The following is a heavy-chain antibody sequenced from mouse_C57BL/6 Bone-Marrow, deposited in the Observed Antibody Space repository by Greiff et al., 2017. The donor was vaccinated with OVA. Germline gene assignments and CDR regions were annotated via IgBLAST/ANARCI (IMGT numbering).Heavy chain of an antibody. CDR1: GYTFTDYN. CDR3: ARLGGYDGYPSWFAY. Sequence: VQLKESGPELVKPGASVKIPCKASGYTFTDYNMDWVKQSHGKSLEWIGDINPNNGGTIYNQKFKGKATLTVDKSSSTAYMELRSLTSEDTAVYYCARLGGYDGYPSWFAYWGQGTLVTVSA. D-gene: IGHD2-3*01. CDR2: INPNNGGT. J-gene: IGHJ3*01. V-gene: IGHV1-18*01.